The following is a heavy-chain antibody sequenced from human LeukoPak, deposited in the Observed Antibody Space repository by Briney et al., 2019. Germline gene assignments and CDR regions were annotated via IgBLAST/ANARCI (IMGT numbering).Heavy chain of an antibody. V-gene: IGHV3-74*01. CDR2: INHDGTAT. CDR1: GFTFNYFW. CDR3: ATVSEY. Sequence: GGSLRLSCAASGFTFNYFWMHWVRQVPGKGPVWVSGINHDGTATYYADSVKGRFTISRDNAKNTVYLQMNGLRAEDTPVYFCATVSEYWGQGTLVTVSS. J-gene: IGHJ4*02.